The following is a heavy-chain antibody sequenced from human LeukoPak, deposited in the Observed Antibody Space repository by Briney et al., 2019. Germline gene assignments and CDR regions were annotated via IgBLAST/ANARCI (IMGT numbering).Heavy chain of an antibody. CDR3: ARLLPSSCCSWFDP. D-gene: IGHD6-13*01. V-gene: IGHV4-59*08. Sequence: SETLSLTCTVSGGSISSYYWTWIRQPPGKGLEWIGYIHYNGNIAYNPSLRSRVTISVDTSKNQFSLKLSSVTAADTAVYYCARLLPSSCCSWFDPWGQGTLVTVSS. J-gene: IGHJ5*02. CDR1: GGSISSYY. CDR2: IHYNGNI.